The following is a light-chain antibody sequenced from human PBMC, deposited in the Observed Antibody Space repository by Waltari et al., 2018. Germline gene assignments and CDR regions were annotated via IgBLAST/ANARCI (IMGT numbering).Light chain of an antibody. CDR3: AAWDDNLTGPL. CDR1: SSNIGGNF. CDR2: KNN. Sequence: QPPSASGTPGQTVTIPCSGSSSNIGGNFVYWYQQLPGMAPQLLIYKNNQRPSGVPDRFSGSKSGTSASLAISGLRSDDEAEYYCAAWDDNLTGPLFGGGTKVTVL. V-gene: IGLV1-47*01. J-gene: IGLJ3*02.